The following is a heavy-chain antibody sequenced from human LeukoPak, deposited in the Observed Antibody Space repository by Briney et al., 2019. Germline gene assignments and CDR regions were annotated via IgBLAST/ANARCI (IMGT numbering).Heavy chain of an antibody. Sequence: PGGSLRLSCAASGFIFDDYGMTWVRQAPGKGLEWVSGITWNGGYTGYADSVKGRFTISRDNAKNSLYLQMNSLRPEDTALYYCAKVRSAFRFGDIGLDSWGQGTLVTVSS. CDR1: GFIFDDYG. CDR2: ITWNGGYT. J-gene: IGHJ4*02. D-gene: IGHD3-10*01. CDR3: AKVRSAFRFGDIGLDS. V-gene: IGHV3-20*04.